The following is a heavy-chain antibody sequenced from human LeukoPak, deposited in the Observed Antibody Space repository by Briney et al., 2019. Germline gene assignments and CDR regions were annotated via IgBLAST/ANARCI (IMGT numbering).Heavy chain of an antibody. V-gene: IGHV1-18*01. CDR3: ARALGVLWFGELLYYFDY. CDR2: ISAYNGNT. Sequence: ASVKVSCKASGYTFTSYGISWVRQAPGQGLEWMGWISAYNGNTNYAQKLQGRVTMTTDTSTSTAYMELRSLRSDDTAVYYCARALGVLWFGELLYYFDYWGQGTLVTVSS. CDR1: GYTFTSYG. D-gene: IGHD3-10*01. J-gene: IGHJ4*02.